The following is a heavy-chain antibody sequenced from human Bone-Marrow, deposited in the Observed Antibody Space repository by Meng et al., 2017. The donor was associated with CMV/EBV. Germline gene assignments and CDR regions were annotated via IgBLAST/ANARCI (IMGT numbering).Heavy chain of an antibody. J-gene: IGHJ4*02. CDR2: ITSSSSYI. CDR3: ARDPIGYYDSSGHDY. CDR1: GFTFNNYN. V-gene: IGHV3-21*01. Sequence: GGSLRLSCAVSGFTFNNYNMNWVRQAPGKGLEWVSSITSSSSYIYYADSVKGRFTISRDNAKNSLYLQMHSLRADDTAVYYCARDPIGYYDSSGHDYWGQGTLVTVSS. D-gene: IGHD3-22*01.